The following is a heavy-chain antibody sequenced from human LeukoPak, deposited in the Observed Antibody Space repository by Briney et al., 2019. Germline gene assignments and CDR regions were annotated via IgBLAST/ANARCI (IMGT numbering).Heavy chain of an antibody. CDR3: ARGRPPYYDFDY. CDR1: GYTFTSYG. J-gene: IGHJ4*02. V-gene: IGHV1-69*04. CDR2: IIPILGIA. Sequence: SVKVSCKASGYTFTSYGISWVRQAPGQGLEWMGRIIPILGIANYAQKFQGRVTITADKSTSTAYMELSSLRPEDTAVYYCARGRPPYYDFDYWGQGTLVTVSS. D-gene: IGHD3-3*01.